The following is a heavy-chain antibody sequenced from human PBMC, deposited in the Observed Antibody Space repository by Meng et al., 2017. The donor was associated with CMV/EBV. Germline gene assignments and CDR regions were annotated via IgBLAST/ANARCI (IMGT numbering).Heavy chain of an antibody. CDR2: IYYSGST. Sequence: SCTVSGGSVSSGSYYWSWIRQPPGKGLEWIGYIYYSGSTNYNPSLKSRVTISVDTSKNQFSLKLSSVTAADTAVYYCARGWELQYWGQGTLVTVSS. CDR1: GGSVSSGSYY. V-gene: IGHV4-61*01. CDR3: ARGWELQY. J-gene: IGHJ4*02. D-gene: IGHD1-26*01.